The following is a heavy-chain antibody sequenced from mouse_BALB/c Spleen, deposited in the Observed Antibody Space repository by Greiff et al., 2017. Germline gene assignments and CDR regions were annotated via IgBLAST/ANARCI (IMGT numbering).Heavy chain of an antibody. V-gene: IGHV3-8*02. CDR3: ARGTTVEGYFDY. J-gene: IGHJ2*01. CDR1: GDSITSGY. Sequence: EVQLVESGPSLVKPSQTLSLTCSVTGDSITSGYWNWIRKFPGNKLEYMGYISYSGSTYYNPSLKSRISITRDTSKNQYYLQLNSVTTEDTATYYCARGTTVEGYFDYWGQGTTLTVSS. D-gene: IGHD1-1*01. CDR2: ISYSGST.